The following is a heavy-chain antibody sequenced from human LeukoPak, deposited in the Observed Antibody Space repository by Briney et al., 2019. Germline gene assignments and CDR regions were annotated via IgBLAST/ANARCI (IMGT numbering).Heavy chain of an antibody. CDR1: GFTFDSYS. Sequence: GGSLRLSCAASGFTFDSYSMNWVRQAPGRALEWVSYISRTSGTIYYADSVKGRFTISRDNAKNSLYLQMNSLRDEDTAVYYCAREYYYNYYGMDVWGQGTTVTVSS. CDR3: AREYYYNYYGMDV. J-gene: IGHJ6*02. V-gene: IGHV3-48*02. CDR2: ISRTSGTI.